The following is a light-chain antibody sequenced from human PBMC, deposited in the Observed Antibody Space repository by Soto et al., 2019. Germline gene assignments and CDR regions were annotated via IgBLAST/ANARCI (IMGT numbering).Light chain of an antibody. J-gene: IGKJ1*01. CDR2: AAS. CDR1: QSVASN. CDR3: QQYYHWPRT. V-gene: IGKV3-15*01. Sequence: EMVVTQSPATLSVSPGERATLSCRASQSVASNLAWYQQKPGQTPRLLIYAASTRATGIPARFSGSGSGTDFNLTITSLQSEDFAVYYCQQYYHWPRTFGQGTKVEIK.